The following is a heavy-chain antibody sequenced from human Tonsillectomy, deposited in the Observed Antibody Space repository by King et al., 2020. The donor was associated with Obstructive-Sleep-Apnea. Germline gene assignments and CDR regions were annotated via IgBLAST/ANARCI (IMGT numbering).Heavy chain of an antibody. CDR2: IYFSGST. J-gene: IGHJ4*02. CDR1: GGSISSGGDY. CDR3: ARVIEVVAATPHFDY. V-gene: IGHV4-31*03. Sequence: QLQESGPGLVEPSQTLSLTCTVSGGSISSGGDYWSWIRQHPGKGLAWIGYIYFSGSTYYNPSLKSRVTISVDTSKKQFSLKLSSVTAADTAVYYCARVIEVVAATPHFDYWGQGTLVTVSS. D-gene: IGHD2-15*01.